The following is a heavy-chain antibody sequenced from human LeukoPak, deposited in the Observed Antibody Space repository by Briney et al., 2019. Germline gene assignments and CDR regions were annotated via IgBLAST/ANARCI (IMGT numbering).Heavy chain of an antibody. J-gene: IGHJ4*02. D-gene: IGHD5-18*01. CDR2: ISSSSSTI. Sequence: GGSLRLSCAASGFTFSSYSKNWVRQAPGKGLEWVSYISSSSSTIYYADSVKGRFTISRDNAKNSLYLQMNSLRAEDTAIYYCARRATTERGHSYGLDYWGQGTLVTVSS. V-gene: IGHV3-48*01. CDR1: GFTFSSYS. CDR3: ARRATTERGHSYGLDY.